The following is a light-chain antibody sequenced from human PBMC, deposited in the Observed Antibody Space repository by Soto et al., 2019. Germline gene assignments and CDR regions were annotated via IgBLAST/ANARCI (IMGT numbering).Light chain of an antibody. V-gene: IGLV2-23*01. Sequence: QSALTQPASVSGSPGQSITISCTGTSSDIGSYNPVSWYQQHPAKAPKLMIYDAIKRPSGVSNRFSAPVSDNTASLTISGLQAEGEADHYCCSCAGPSTWVFGGGTKLTVL. CDR1: SSDIGSYNP. CDR2: DAI. CDR3: CSCAGPSTWV. J-gene: IGLJ3*02.